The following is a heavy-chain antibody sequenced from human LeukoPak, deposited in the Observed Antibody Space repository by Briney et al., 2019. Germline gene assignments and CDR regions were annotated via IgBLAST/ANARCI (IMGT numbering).Heavy chain of an antibody. Sequence: GGSLRLSCAASGFTFSNYGMHWVRQAPGKGLEWVAVISYDGSNENSADSVKGRFTISRDNSKNTLYLQMNSLRAEDTAVYYCARDYCSGVSCYYFDYWGQGTLVTVSS. D-gene: IGHD2-15*01. CDR1: GFTFSNYG. CDR2: ISYDGSNE. J-gene: IGHJ4*02. CDR3: ARDYCSGVSCYYFDY. V-gene: IGHV3-30*03.